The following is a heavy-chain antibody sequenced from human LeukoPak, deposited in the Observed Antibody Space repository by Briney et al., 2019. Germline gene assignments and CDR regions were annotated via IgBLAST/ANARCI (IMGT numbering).Heavy chain of an antibody. Sequence: PGGSLRLSCAASGFTVSSNYMSWVRQAPGKGLEWVSIIYSGGSTFYADSVKGRFTISRDNSKNTLYLQMNSLRAEDTAVYYCARDSTEWELLSYWGQGTLVTVSS. V-gene: IGHV3-53*01. J-gene: IGHJ4*02. D-gene: IGHD1-26*01. CDR2: IYSGGST. CDR3: ARDSTEWELLSY. CDR1: GFTVSSNY.